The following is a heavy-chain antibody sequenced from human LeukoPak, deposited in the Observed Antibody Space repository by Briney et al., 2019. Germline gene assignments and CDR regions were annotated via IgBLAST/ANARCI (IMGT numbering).Heavy chain of an antibody. CDR1: GFTFSSYS. V-gene: IGHV3-21*01. Sequence: GGSLRLSCAASGFTFSSYSMNWVRQAPGKGLEWVSSISSSSSYIYYADSVKGRFTISRDNAKNSLYLQMNSLRAEDTAVYYCASVTLRYCSGGSGYPDYWGQGTLVTVSS. D-gene: IGHD2-15*01. CDR2: ISSSSSYI. J-gene: IGHJ4*02. CDR3: ASVTLRYCSGGSGYPDY.